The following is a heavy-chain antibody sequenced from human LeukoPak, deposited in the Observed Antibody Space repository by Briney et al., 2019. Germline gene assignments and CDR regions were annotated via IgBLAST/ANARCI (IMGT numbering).Heavy chain of an antibody. CDR1: GGSISSSSYY. Sequence: SETLSLTCTISGGSISSSSYYWGWIRQPPGKGLEWIGSIYYSGSTYYNPSLKSRVTISVDTSKNQFSLKLSSVTAADTAVYYCARLAIAAAGRDNWFDPWGQGTLVTVSS. V-gene: IGHV4-39*01. CDR3: ARLAIAAAGRDNWFDP. CDR2: IYYSGST. J-gene: IGHJ5*02. D-gene: IGHD6-13*01.